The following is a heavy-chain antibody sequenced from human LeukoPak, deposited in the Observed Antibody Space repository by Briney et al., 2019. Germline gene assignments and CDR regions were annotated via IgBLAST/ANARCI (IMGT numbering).Heavy chain of an antibody. CDR1: GLAYHSYY. CDR3: ARVPFLGSCYNFQR. CDR2: IYCGGSR. D-gene: IGHD3-3*01. V-gene: IGHV3-66*01. Sequence: GGSLRLFCIASGLAYHSYYMRWARQAPGKGLEWLSIIYCGGSRYYADPVEGRFYISRDNSQNNVFLEMNNLGVEGNCVYLFARVPFLGSCYNFQRWGQGTPVTVSS. J-gene: IGHJ1*01.